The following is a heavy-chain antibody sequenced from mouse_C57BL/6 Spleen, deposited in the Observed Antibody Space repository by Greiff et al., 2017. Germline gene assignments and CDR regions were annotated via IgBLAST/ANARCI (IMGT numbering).Heavy chain of an antibody. CDR1: GFSLTSYG. J-gene: IGHJ1*03. D-gene: IGHD2-1*01. Sequence: QVQLQQSGPGLVQPSQSLSITCTVSGFSLTSYGVHWVRQSPGKGLEWLGVIWRGGSTDYNAAFMSRLSITKDNSKSQVFFKMNSLQADDTAIYYCAKRGYYGNYEWYFDVWGTGTTVTVSS. V-gene: IGHV2-5*01. CDR2: IWRGGST. CDR3: AKRGYYGNYEWYFDV.